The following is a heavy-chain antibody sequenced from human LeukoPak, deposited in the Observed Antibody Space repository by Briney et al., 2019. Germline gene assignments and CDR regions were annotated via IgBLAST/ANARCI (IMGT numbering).Heavy chain of an antibody. CDR1: GDSVSSKSAA. Sequence: SQTLSLTCAISGDSVSSKSAAWNWIRQSPSRGLEWLGRTYYRSKWYNDYAVSMKGRISISPDTSKNQLSLQMSSVTPEDTAVYYCAREGHNWNYDCFDSWGQGILVTVSS. CDR3: AREGHNWNYDCFDS. CDR2: TYYRSKWYN. V-gene: IGHV6-1*01. D-gene: IGHD1-7*01. J-gene: IGHJ4*02.